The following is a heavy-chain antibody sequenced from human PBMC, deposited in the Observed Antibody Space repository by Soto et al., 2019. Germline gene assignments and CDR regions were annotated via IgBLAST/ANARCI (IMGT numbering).Heavy chain of an antibody. CDR2: IWYDGSNK. D-gene: IGHD4-17*01. Sequence: GSLRLSCAASGFTFSSYGMHWVRQAPGKGLEWVAVIWYDGSNKYYADSVKGRFTISRDNSKNTLYLQMNSLRAEDTAVYYCARDRYGAYYYGMDVWGQGTTVTVSS. J-gene: IGHJ6*02. CDR3: ARDRYGAYYYGMDV. CDR1: GFTFSSYG. V-gene: IGHV3-33*01.